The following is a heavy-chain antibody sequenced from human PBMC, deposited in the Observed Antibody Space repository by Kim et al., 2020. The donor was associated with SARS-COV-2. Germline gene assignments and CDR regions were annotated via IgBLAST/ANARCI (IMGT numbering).Heavy chain of an antibody. CDR2: ISGSGGRT. D-gene: IGHD3-10*01. J-gene: IGHJ3*02. V-gene: IGHV3-23*01. Sequence: GGSLRLSCAASGFTFSSYAMSWVRQAPGKGLEWVSAISGSGGRTYYADSVKGRFTISRDNSKNTLYLQMNSLRAADTAVYYCAKVKEATTGGSAASEPRGAVYVDWVSGSARDAFEIWGQRRMVTLSS. CDR1: GFTFSSYA. CDR3: AKVKEATTGGSAASEPRGAVYVDWVSGSARDAFEI.